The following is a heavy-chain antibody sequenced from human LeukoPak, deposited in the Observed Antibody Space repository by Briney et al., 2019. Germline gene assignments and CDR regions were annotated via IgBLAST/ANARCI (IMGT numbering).Heavy chain of an antibody. CDR3: AKDAPRGSYGY. CDR2: IWYDGSNK. J-gene: IGHJ4*02. Sequence: GGSLRLSCAASGFTFSSYGMHWVRQAPGKGLEWVAVIWYDGSNKYYADSVKGRFTISRDNSKNTLYLQMNSLRAEDTAVYYCAKDAPRGSYGYWGQGTLVTVSS. CDR1: GFTFSSYG. D-gene: IGHD1-26*01. V-gene: IGHV3-33*06.